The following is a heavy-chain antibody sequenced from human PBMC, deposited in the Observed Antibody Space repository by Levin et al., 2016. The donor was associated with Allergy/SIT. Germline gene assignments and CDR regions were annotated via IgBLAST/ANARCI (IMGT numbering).Heavy chain of an antibody. CDR1: GFTFSSYS. J-gene: IGHJ6*03. D-gene: IGHD4-11*01. CDR2: ISSSSSYI. V-gene: IGHV3-21*01. Sequence: GESLKISCAASGFTFSSYSMNWVRQAPGKGLEWVSSISSSSSYIYYADSVKGRFTISRDNAKNSLYLQMNSLRAEDTAVYYCARDYSNYLGDYYYYMDVWGKGTTVTVSS. CDR3: ARDYSNYLGDYYYYMDV.